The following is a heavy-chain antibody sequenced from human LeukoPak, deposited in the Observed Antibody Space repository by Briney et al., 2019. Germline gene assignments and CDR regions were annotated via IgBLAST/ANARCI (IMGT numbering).Heavy chain of an antibody. J-gene: IGHJ4*02. CDR3: ARVVAAAGTWGDYFDY. V-gene: IGHV4-4*02. CDR2: IYHSGST. Sequence: PSETLSLTCAVSGGXISSSNWWSWVRQPPGKGLEWIGEIYHSGSTNYNPSLKSRVTISVDKSKNQFSLKLSSVTAADTAVYYCARVVAAAGTWGDYFDYWGQGTLVTVSS. CDR1: GGXISSSNW. D-gene: IGHD6-13*01.